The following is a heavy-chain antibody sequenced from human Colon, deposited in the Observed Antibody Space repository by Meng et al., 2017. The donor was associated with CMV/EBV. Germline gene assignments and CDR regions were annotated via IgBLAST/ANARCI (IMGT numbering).Heavy chain of an antibody. D-gene: IGHD1-26*01. CDR2: ISSSGGST. Sequence: GESLKISCAASGFTFSSYAMNWVRQAPGKGLEWVATISSSGGSTYYADSVKGRFTISRDNSENTLYLQMSGLKIEDTAVYYCARASSGSYSYWGQGTLVTVSS. V-gene: IGHV3-23*01. CDR1: GFTFSSYA. CDR3: ARASSGSYSY. J-gene: IGHJ4*02.